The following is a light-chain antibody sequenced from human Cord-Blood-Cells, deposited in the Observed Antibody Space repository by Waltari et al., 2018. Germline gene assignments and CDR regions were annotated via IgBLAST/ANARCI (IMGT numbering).Light chain of an antibody. CDR1: NLGAKY. V-gene: IGLV3-1*01. J-gene: IGLJ2*01. CDR2: QDS. Sequence: SYELTQPPSVSVSPGQTASITCSGDNLGAKYACWYQQKPGQSPVLVIYQDSKRPSGSPERFSGSNSGNTATLTISGTQAMDEADYYCQAWDSSTAVFGGGTKLTVL. CDR3: QAWDSSTAV.